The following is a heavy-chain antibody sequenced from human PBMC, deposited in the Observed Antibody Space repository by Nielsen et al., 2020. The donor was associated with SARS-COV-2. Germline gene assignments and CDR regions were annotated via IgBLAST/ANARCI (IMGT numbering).Heavy chain of an antibody. Sequence: WIRQPPGKALEWLGRIDWDDDKYYSTSLKTRLTISKDTSKNQVVLTMTNMDPVDTATYYCARAVNYYYYGMDVWGQGTTVTVSS. J-gene: IGHJ6*02. CDR2: IDWDDDK. V-gene: IGHV2-70*11. CDR3: ARAVNYYYYGMDV. D-gene: IGHD6-19*01.